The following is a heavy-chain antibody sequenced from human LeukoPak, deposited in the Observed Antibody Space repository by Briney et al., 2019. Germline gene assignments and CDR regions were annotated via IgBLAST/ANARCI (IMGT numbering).Heavy chain of an antibody. Sequence: SETLSLTCAVYGGSFSGYYWSWVRQPPGKGLEWSGEINHSGSTNYHPSLKSRVTISVDTSKNQFSLKLSSVTAADTAVYYCARIIVATISDYYYGMDVWGQGTTVTVSS. V-gene: IGHV4-34*01. J-gene: IGHJ6*02. D-gene: IGHD5-12*01. CDR2: INHSGST. CDR1: GGSFSGYY. CDR3: ARIIVATISDYYYGMDV.